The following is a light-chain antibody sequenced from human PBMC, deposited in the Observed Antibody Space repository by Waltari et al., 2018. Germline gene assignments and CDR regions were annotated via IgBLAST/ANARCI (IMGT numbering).Light chain of an antibody. J-gene: IGKJ2*01. CDR3: QQYNSYST. CDR2: KAT. CDR1: QSISNW. Sequence: DIQMTQSPSTLSASVGDRVTIICRASQSISNWLAWYQQKPGKAAKLLSHKATTLESGVPSRFSGSGSGTAFTLTISSLQPDDFATYYCQQYNSYSTFGQGTKLEMK. V-gene: IGKV1-5*03.